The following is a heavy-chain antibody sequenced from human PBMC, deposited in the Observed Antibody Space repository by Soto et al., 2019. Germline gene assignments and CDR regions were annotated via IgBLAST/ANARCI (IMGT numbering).Heavy chain of an antibody. D-gene: IGHD2-2*01. CDR2: ISGSGGST. Sequence: EVQLLESGGGLVQPGGSLRLSCAASGFTFSSYAMSWVRQAPGKGLEWVSAISGSGGSTYYADSVKGRFTISRDNSKHTLYLQMNSLRAEDTAVYYCATHGGDIVVVPAAMPRYYFDYWGQGTLVTVSS. V-gene: IGHV3-23*01. CDR1: GFTFSSYA. J-gene: IGHJ4*02. CDR3: ATHGGDIVVVPAAMPRYYFDY.